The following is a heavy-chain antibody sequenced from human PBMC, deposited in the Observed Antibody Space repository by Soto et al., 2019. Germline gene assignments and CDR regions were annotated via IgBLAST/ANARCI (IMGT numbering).Heavy chain of an antibody. CDR2: IWYDGSNK. V-gene: IGHV3-33*01. Sequence: QVQLVESGGGVVQPGRSLRLSCAASGFTFSSYGMHWVRQAPGKGLEWVAVIWYDGSNKYYADSVKGRFTISRDNSKNTLYLQMNSLRAEDTAVYYCARDLKESDSSSSGGGFDYWGQGTLVTVSS. J-gene: IGHJ4*02. CDR3: ARDLKESDSSSSGGGFDY. D-gene: IGHD6-13*01. CDR1: GFTFSSYG.